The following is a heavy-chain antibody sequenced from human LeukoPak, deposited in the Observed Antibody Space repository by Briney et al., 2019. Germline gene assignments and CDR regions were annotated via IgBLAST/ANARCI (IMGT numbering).Heavy chain of an antibody. CDR2: IKQDGSEK. CDR3: ARVARGYYFDY. V-gene: IGHV3-7*01. Sequence: PGGSLRLSCAASGFTFSSYAMSWVRQAPGKGLEWVANIKQDGSEKYYVDSVKGRFTISRDNAKNSLYLQMNSLRAEDTAVYYCARVARGYYFDYWGQGTLVTVSS. CDR1: GFTFSSYA. J-gene: IGHJ4*02. D-gene: IGHD5-12*01.